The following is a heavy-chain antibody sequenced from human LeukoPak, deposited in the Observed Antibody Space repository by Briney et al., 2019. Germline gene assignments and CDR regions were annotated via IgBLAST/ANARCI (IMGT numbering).Heavy chain of an antibody. CDR3: ARGLGGIAVAGLDY. V-gene: IGHV4-34*01. J-gene: IGHJ4*02. CDR1: GGSFSGYY. CDR2: INHSGST. D-gene: IGHD6-19*01. Sequence: SETLSLTCAVYGGSFSGYYWSWIRQPPGKGVEWIGEINHSGSTNYNPSLKSRVTISVDTSKNQFSLKLSSVTAADTAVYYCARGLGGIAVAGLDYWGQGTLVTVSS.